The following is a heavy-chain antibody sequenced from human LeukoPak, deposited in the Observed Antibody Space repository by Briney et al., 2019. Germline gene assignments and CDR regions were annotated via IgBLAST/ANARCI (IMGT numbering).Heavy chain of an antibody. CDR2: IHYSGST. CDR3: SRENGAFSPFGY. D-gene: IGHD2-8*01. CDR1: GGSISGYY. V-gene: IGHV4-59*12. J-gene: IGHJ4*02. Sequence: SETLSLTCTVSGGSISGYYWTWLRQPPGKGLECVGFIHYSGSTNYNPSLKSRVSISVDTSKNLFSLKLSSVTAADTAVYYCSRENGAFSPFGYWGQGILVTV.